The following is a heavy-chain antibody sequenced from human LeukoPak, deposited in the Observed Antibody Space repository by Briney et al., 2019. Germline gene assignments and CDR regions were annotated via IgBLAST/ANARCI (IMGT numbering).Heavy chain of an antibody. V-gene: IGHV1-2*02. CDR1: GYTFTDYY. CDR2: INPNSGGT. J-gene: IGHJ5*02. D-gene: IGHD3-10*01. CDR3: ARTAPYGSGSEYFVWFDP. Sequence: ASVKVSCKASGYTFTDYYMHWVRQAPGQGLEWMGWINPNSGGTNYAQKFQGRVTMTTDTSISTAYMEVSRLRSDDTAVYYCARTAPYGSGSEYFVWFDPWGQGTLVTVSS.